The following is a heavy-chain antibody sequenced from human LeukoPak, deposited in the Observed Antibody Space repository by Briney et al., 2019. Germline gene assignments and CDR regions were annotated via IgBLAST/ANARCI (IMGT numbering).Heavy chain of an antibody. V-gene: IGHV1-69*13. D-gene: IGHD3-3*01. CDR2: IIPIFGTA. Sequence: SVKVSCKASGGTFSSYAISWVRQAPGQGLEWMGGIIPIFGTANYAQKFQGRVTITADESTSTAYMELSSLISEDTAVYYCASVFYDFWSGYSYYYYYYMDVWGKGTTVTVSS. CDR3: ASVFYDFWSGYSYYYYYYMDV. CDR1: GGTFSSYA. J-gene: IGHJ6*03.